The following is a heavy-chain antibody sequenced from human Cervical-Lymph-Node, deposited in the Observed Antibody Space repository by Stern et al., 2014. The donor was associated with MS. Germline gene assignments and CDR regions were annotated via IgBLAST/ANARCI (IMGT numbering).Heavy chain of an antibody. CDR2: IYWGDQK. J-gene: IGHJ4*02. V-gene: IGHV2-5*02. Sequence: QVTLKESGPTLVKPTQTLTLTCTFSGFSLSTSGVGLGWIRQPPGKALEWRTLIYWGDQKRYSPSLKSMLTLTQKPSKNHEYHTLTNVDPVDTAAYSCAHRTPDSSGYYYHYFDYWGQGTLVTVSS. CDR3: AHRTPDSSGYYYHYFDY. D-gene: IGHD3-22*01. CDR1: GFSLSTSGVG.